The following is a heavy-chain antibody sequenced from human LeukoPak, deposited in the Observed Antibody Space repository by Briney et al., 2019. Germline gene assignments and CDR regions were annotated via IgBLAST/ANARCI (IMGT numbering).Heavy chain of an antibody. V-gene: IGHV5-51*01. J-gene: IGHJ4*02. CDR1: GYSFTSYW. CDR2: IYPGDSET. D-gene: IGHD3-22*01. Sequence: GESLKISCKGSGYSFTSYWIGWVRQMPGKGLEWMGIIYPGDSETRYSPSFQGQVTISADKSISTAYLQWSSLKASDTAMYYCARPHYYDSSGILPVGYWGQGTLVTVSS. CDR3: ARPHYYDSSGILPVGY.